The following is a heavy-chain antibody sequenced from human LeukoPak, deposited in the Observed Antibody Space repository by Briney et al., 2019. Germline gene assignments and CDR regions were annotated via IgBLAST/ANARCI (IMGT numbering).Heavy chain of an antibody. V-gene: IGHV3-9*03. Sequence: GGSLRLSCAASGFTFDDYAMHWVRQAPGKGLEWVSGISWNSGSIGYADSVKGRFTISRDNAKNSLYLQMNSLGAEDMALYYCAKGIGGTPVGAFDIWGQGTMVTVSS. CDR2: ISWNSGSI. CDR3: AKGIGGTPVGAFDI. J-gene: IGHJ3*02. CDR1: GFTFDDYA. D-gene: IGHD3-10*01.